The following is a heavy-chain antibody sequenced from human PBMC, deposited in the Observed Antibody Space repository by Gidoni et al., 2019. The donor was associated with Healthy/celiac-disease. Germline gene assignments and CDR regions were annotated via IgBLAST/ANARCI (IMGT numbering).Heavy chain of an antibody. J-gene: IGHJ4*02. CDR1: GGSFSGYY. Sequence: QVQLQQWGAGLLKPSETLSLTCAVYGGSFSGYYWSWIRQPPGKGLEWIGEINHSGSTNYNPSLKSRVTISVDTSKNQFSLKLSSVTAADTAVYYCARDPYCTGGVCHHSHFDYWGQGTLVTVSS. D-gene: IGHD2-8*02. CDR3: ARDPYCTGGVCHHSHFDY. V-gene: IGHV4-34*01. CDR2: INHSGST.